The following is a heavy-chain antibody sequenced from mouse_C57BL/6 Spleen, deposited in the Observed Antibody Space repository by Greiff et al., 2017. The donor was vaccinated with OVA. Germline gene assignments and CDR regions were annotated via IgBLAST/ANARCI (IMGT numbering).Heavy chain of an antibody. CDR3: ARGGPNWDRAYYFDY. Sequence: VKLMESDAELVKPGASVKISCKVSGYTFTDHTIHWMKQRPEQGLEWIGYIYPRDGSTKYNEKFKGKATLTADKSSSTAYMQLNSLTSEDSAVYFCARGGPNWDRAYYFDYWGQGTTLTVSS. V-gene: IGHV1-78*01. J-gene: IGHJ2*01. CDR1: GYTFTDHT. D-gene: IGHD4-1*02. CDR2: IYPRDGST.